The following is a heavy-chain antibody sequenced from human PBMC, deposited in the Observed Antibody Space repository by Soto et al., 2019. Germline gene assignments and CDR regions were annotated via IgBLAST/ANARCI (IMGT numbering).Heavy chain of an antibody. D-gene: IGHD3-22*01. CDR2: IHYSGST. CDR3: ARDSSGYYRVFDY. CDR1: GGSISTYY. V-gene: IGHV4-59*01. Sequence: ESLSLTCTVSGGSISTYYWSWIRQPPGKGLEWIGFIHYSGSTHYNPSLKSRVTISLDTSKNQFSLMLSSVTAADTAVYYCARDSSGYYRVFDYWGQGTLVTVSS. J-gene: IGHJ4*02.